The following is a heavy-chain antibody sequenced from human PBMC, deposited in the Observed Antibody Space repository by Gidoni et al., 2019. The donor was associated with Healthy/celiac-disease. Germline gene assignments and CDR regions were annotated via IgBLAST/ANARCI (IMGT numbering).Heavy chain of an antibody. CDR1: GGPSSSGSYY. V-gene: IGHV4-61*02. J-gene: IGHJ6*02. D-gene: IGHD5-12*01. Sequence: QVQLQESGPGLVKPAQTLSLTCTVSGGPSSSGSYYWSWIRQPAGNVLEWIGRSYPSGVTNHNPSLRRRVTISVDTSKNQFSLKLSSVTAADTAVYCCARGVIVATDLGPRYFGMDVWGQGTTVPVSS. CDR3: ARGVIVATDLGPRYFGMDV. CDR2: SYPSGVT.